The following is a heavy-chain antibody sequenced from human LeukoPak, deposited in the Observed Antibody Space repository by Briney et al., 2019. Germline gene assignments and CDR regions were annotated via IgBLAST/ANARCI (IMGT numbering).Heavy chain of an antibody. CDR2: IYYSGSS. J-gene: IGHJ4*02. Sequence: SETLSLTCTVSGGSISSSTYYWGWIRQPPGKGLEWIGNIYYSGSSYYNPSLKSRVTISVDTSKNQFSLRLTSVTAADTAVYYCARTKYYYDSSGYYLFDYWGQGTLVTVSS. CDR3: ARTKYYYDSSGYYLFDY. V-gene: IGHV4-39*01. CDR1: GGSISSSTYY. D-gene: IGHD3-22*01.